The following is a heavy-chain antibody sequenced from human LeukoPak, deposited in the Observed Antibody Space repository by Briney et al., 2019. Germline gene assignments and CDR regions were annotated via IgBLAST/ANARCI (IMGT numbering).Heavy chain of an antibody. Sequence: GGSLRLSCAASGFTFSGYGMHWVRQAPGKGLEWVAVISYDGSNKYYADSVKGRFTISRDNSKNTLYLQMNSLRAEDTAVYYCAKDTCSGGSCYYYYGMDVWGQGTTVTVSS. J-gene: IGHJ6*02. CDR2: ISYDGSNK. CDR3: AKDTCSGGSCYYYYGMDV. CDR1: GFTFSGYG. V-gene: IGHV3-30*18. D-gene: IGHD2-15*01.